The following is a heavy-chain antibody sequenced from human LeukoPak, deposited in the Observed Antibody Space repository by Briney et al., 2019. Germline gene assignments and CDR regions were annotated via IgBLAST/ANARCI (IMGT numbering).Heavy chain of an antibody. CDR1: GGSISSGYYY. CDR2: IYYSGNT. J-gene: IGHJ4*02. Sequence: SETLSLTCTVSGGSISSGYYYWSWIRQPPGKGLEWIGYIYYSGNTYYNPSLKSRVTISVDTSKNQFSLKLSSVTAADTAVYYCARGGWLQLRSFDYWGQGTLVTVSS. D-gene: IGHD5-24*01. CDR3: ARGGWLQLRSFDY. V-gene: IGHV4-30-4*01.